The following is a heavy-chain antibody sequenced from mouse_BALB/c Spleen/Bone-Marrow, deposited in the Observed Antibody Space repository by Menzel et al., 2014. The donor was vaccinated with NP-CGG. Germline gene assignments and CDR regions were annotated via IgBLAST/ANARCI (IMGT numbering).Heavy chain of an antibody. Sequence: QVHVKQSGAELVRPGASVKLSCKASGYSFTSYWMNWVKQRPGQDLEWIGMIHLSDSESRLNQKFKDKATLTVDKSSSTAYMQLSSPTSEDSAVYYCTRYDLTTRAFAYWGQGTLVTVSA. D-gene: IGHD3-3*01. J-gene: IGHJ3*01. CDR3: TRYDLTTRAFAY. CDR1: GYSFTSYW. V-gene: IGHV1-61*01. CDR2: IHLSDSES.